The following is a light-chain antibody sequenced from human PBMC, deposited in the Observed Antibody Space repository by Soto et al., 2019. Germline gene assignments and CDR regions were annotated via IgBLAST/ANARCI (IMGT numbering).Light chain of an antibody. V-gene: IGKV3-20*01. CDR1: QTLSNSF. CDR2: DTS. CDR3: QQYGTSEII. Sequence: EIALTQSPGTLSLSPGERATLSCRASQTLSNSFIAWYQHKPGQAPGLLVYDTSTRATGIPDRYSGSGSGTDFTLTISRLEPEDFAVFFCQQYGTSEIIFGQGTRLEIK. J-gene: IGKJ5*01.